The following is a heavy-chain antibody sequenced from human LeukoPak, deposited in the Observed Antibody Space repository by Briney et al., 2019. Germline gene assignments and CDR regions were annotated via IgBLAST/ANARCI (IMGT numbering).Heavy chain of an antibody. CDR1: GFTFSKYY. V-gene: IGHV3-11*01. D-gene: IGHD3-10*01. Sequence: GGSLRLSCAASGFTFSKYYMSWIRQAPGKRLEWISYIVNSGGTTSYADSVQGRFTISSDDAKNSLYLQMNSLRAEDTAVYYCAGGYGSGSYSAWGQGIPVTVSS. CDR2: IVNSGGTT. J-gene: IGHJ5*02. CDR3: AGGYGSGSYSA.